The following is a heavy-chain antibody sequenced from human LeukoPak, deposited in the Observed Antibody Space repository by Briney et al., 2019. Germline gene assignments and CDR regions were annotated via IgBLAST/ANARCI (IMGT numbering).Heavy chain of an antibody. D-gene: IGHD2-15*01. CDR3: ARRSFYCSGGSCLAPFDY. CDR1: GGSISSGGYY. CDR2: INHSGST. V-gene: IGHV4-39*07. Sequence: PSETLSLTCTVSGGSISSGGYYWSWIRQPPGKGLEWIGEINHSGSTNYNPSLKSRVTISVDTSKNQFSLKLSSVTAADTAVYYCARRSFYCSGGSCLAPFDYWGQGTLVTVSS. J-gene: IGHJ4*02.